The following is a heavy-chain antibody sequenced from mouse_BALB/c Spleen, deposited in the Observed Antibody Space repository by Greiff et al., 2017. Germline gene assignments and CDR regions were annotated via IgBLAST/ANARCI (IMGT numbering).Heavy chain of an antibody. D-gene: IGHD2-4*01. CDR2: INPGSGGT. CDR1: GYAFTNYL. Sequence: QVQLKESGAELVRPGTSVKVSCKASGYAFTNYLIEWVKQRPGQGLEWIGVINPGSGGTNYNEKFKGKATLTADKSSSTAYMQLSSLTSDDSAVYFCARSGYDYAFAYWGQGTLVTVSA. CDR3: ARSGYDYAFAY. J-gene: IGHJ3*01. V-gene: IGHV1-54*01.